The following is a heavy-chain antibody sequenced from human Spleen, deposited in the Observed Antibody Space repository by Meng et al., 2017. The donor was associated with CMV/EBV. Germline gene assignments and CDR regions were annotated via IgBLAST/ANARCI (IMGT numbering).Heavy chain of an antibody. CDR2: FYYSGST. D-gene: IGHD1/OR15-1a*01. J-gene: IGHJ5*02. CDR1: GSIDSGGYY. Sequence: GSIDSGGYYWSWIRHHPGKGLEWIARFYYSGSTYYNPSLKSRVTILSDMSKNQFSLKLTSVTAADTAVYYCARAGKNKLISRWFDPWGQGTLVTVSS. V-gene: IGHV4-31*02. CDR3: ARAGKNKLISRWFDP.